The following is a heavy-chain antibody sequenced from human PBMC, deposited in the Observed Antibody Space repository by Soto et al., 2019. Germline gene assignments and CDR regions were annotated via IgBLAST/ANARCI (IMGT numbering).Heavy chain of an antibody. CDR1: GDSVSSNSAA. CDR3: ARNQIAAAGTRNYYYGMDV. J-gene: IGHJ6*02. D-gene: IGHD6-13*01. V-gene: IGHV6-1*01. Sequence: QVQLQQSGPGMVKPSQTLSLTCAISGDSVSSNSAAWNWIRQSPSRGLEWLGRTYYRSKWYNDYAVSVKSRITINPDTSKNQFSLQLNSVTPEDTAVYYCARNQIAAAGTRNYYYGMDVWGQGTTVTDSS. CDR2: TYYRSKWYN.